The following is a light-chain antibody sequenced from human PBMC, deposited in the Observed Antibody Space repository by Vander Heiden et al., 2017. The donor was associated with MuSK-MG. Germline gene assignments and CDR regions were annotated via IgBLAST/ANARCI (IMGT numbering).Light chain of an antibody. CDR1: QRITTW. Sequence: DIQIAPLSSTLSASVGDRVTLTCRASQRITTWVAWYQQKPGKAPKLLIYAASLLQSGVPSRFSGSGIGTEFTLTISSLQPDDFATYYCQQDHTYSFTFGHGTKVDIK. J-gene: IGKJ3*01. CDR2: AAS. CDR3: QQDHTYSFT. V-gene: IGKV1-5*01.